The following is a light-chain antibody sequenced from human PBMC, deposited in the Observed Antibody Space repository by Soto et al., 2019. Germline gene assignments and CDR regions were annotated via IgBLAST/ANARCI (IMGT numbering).Light chain of an antibody. J-gene: IGLJ2*01. Sequence: QAVVTQESSLTVSPGETVTLTCASSTGAVTRAYYPSWFQQKPGQAPRALIYSTDNKDSCTPARFSGSILGDKAALTVSGVQPEDEADYYCLLSYGGSQVFGGGTQLTVL. CDR3: LLSYGGSQV. CDR1: TGAVTRAYY. CDR2: STD. V-gene: IGLV7-43*01.